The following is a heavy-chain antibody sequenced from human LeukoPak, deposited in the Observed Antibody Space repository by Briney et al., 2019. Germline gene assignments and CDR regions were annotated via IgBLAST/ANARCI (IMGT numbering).Heavy chain of an antibody. CDR1: GGSISSYY. CDR3: ARHDYGDQFDY. J-gene: IGHJ4*02. V-gene: IGHV4-59*08. D-gene: IGHD4-17*01. Sequence: SETLSLTCTVSGGSISSYYWSWIRQPPGKGLEWIGYIYYSGSTNYNPSLKSRVTISVDTSKNQSSLKLSSVTAADTAVYYCARHDYGDQFDYWGQGTLVTVSS. CDR2: IYYSGST.